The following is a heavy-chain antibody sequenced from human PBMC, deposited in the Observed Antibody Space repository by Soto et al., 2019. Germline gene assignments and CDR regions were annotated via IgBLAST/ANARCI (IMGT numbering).Heavy chain of an antibody. Sequence: ASVKVSCKASGYTFSSYGISWVRQAPGQGLEWMGWISAYNGNTNSAQRLQGRVTMTTDTSTSTAYMELRNLRSDDTAVYYCARVLGAGNNWFDPWGQGTLVTVSS. V-gene: IGHV1-18*01. CDR1: GYTFSSYG. J-gene: IGHJ5*02. D-gene: IGHD1-26*01. CDR3: ARVLGAGNNWFDP. CDR2: ISAYNGNT.